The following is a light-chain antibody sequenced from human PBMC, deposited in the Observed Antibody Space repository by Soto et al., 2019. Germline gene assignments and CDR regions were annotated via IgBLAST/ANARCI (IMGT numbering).Light chain of an antibody. Sequence: EVGLPQSRAPLPWSPGEGATLSCRASQSVSSTYSVWYQQKPGQTPRLLIYGTSNRATGIPDRFSGSGSGTDFTLAISRLEPEDLAVYYCQQYDSSSITFGQGTLLEIK. CDR2: GTS. CDR3: QQYDSSSIT. CDR1: QSVSSTY. V-gene: IGKV3-20*01. J-gene: IGKJ5*01.